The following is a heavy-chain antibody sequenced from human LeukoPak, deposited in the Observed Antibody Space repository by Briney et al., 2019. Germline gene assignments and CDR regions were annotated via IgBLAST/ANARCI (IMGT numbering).Heavy chain of an antibody. CDR2: ITGSSSSI. CDR1: GFTFSSHS. D-gene: IGHD2-2*01. Sequence: GGSLRLSCAASGFTFSSHSMNWVRQAPGKGLEWVSSITGSSSSIYYADSVTGRFTVSRDNAENSLYLQMSSLRAEDTAVYFCARGYCSNTSCKSYFDYWGQGTLVTVSS. CDR3: ARGYCSNTSCKSYFDY. V-gene: IGHV3-21*01. J-gene: IGHJ4*02.